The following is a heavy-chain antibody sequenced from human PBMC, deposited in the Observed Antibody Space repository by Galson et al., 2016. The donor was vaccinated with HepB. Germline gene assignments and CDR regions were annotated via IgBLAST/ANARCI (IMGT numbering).Heavy chain of an antibody. V-gene: IGHV3-48*02. D-gene: IGHD2-15*01. CDR3: ASDGGFGIHFDS. Sequence: SLRLSCAASGFIFSTHNMNWVRQAPGKGLEWVSYIESTGSPIYYADSVKGRFIISRDNAKNSLDLQMNGLRDEDTAVYYCASDGGFGIHFDSWGQGTLVTVSS. CDR1: GFIFSTHN. CDR2: IESTGSPI. J-gene: IGHJ4*02.